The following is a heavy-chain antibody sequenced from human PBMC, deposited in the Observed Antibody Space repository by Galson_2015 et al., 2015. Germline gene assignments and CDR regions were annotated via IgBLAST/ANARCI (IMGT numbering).Heavy chain of an antibody. J-gene: IGHJ3*02. CDR3: TRHRAADGTIDAFEI. CDR1: GYSFSTFW. CDR2: IYPGDSDT. V-gene: IGHV5-51*01. Sequence: QSGAEVKKPGESLTISCTGSGYSFSTFWIGWVRQMPGKGLEWMGIIYPGDSDTRYSPSFQGQVIISADKSTNTAYLQWSSLKASDTAMYYCTRHRAADGTIDAFEIWGQGTMVTVSS. D-gene: IGHD1-1*01.